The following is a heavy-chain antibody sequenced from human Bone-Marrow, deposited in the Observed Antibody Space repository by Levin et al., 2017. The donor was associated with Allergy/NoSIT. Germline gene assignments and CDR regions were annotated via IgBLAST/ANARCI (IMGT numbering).Heavy chain of an antibody. J-gene: IGHJ4*02. D-gene: IGHD2-15*01. CDR3: VAFGSASF. CDR1: GFSLSDYE. CDR2: MSNNGSII. Sequence: GGSLRLSCAASGFSLSDYEMHWVRQAPGKGLEWVSYMSNNGSIIYHADSVRGRFILSRDKAKSSLYLQMHSLRVEDSAIYYCVAFGSASFWGQGTLVTVSS. V-gene: IGHV3-48*03.